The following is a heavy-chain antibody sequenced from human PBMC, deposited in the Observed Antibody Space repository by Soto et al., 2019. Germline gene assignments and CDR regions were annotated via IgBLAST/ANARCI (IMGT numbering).Heavy chain of an antibody. CDR1: GFTFNNYG. Sequence: GGSLRLSCAVSGFTFNNYGINWVRQAPGKGLEWVSSVSKSDYTYYSDSVKGRFTISRDNAKNSVSLQMNTLRAEDTAVYYCAREDSIIIPAVSDFWGQGALVTVSP. D-gene: IGHD2-2*01. CDR2: VSKSDYT. J-gene: IGHJ4*02. CDR3: AREDSIIIPAVSDF. V-gene: IGHV3-21*01.